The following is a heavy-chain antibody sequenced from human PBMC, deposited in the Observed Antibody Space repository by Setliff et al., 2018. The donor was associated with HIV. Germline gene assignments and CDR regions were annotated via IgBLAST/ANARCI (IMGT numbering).Heavy chain of an antibody. CDR1: GGSFSGFY. CDR3: ARQGVDYGDPNDY. Sequence: SETLSLTCAVYGGSFSGFYWSWIRQAPGKGLEWIGEINHSGKTNYNPSLKSRITLSVDTSENQFALKLASVTAADTAVYYCARQGVDYGDPNDYWGQGALVTVSS. CDR2: INHSGKT. V-gene: IGHV4-34*01. J-gene: IGHJ4*02. D-gene: IGHD4-17*01.